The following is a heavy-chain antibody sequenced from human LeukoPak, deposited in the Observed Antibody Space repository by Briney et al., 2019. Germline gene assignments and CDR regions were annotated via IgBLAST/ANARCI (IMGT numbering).Heavy chain of an antibody. Sequence: GGSLRLSCAASGFSLSSHWMSWVRQVPGRGPEWVANVNRDGSETYYLDSVKGRFTISKDNAKNSLYLQMNSLRAEDTALYHCARNNGMDVWGQGTTVIVSS. J-gene: IGHJ6*02. V-gene: IGHV3-7*03. CDR1: GFSLSSHW. CDR2: VNRDGSET. CDR3: ARNNGMDV.